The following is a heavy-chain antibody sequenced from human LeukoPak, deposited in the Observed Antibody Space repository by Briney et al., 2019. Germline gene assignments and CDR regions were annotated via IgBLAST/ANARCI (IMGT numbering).Heavy chain of an antibody. CDR2: IYYSGST. CDR1: GGSISSGDYY. Sequence: SQTLSLTCTVSGGSISSGDYYWSWIRQPPGKGLEWIGYIYYSGSTYYNPSLKSRVTISVDTSKNQFSLKLSSVTAADTAVYYRARASPTNWFDPGAREPWSPSPQ. J-gene: IGHJ5*02. V-gene: IGHV4-30-4*08. CDR3: ARASPTNWFDP. D-gene: IGHD4-17*01.